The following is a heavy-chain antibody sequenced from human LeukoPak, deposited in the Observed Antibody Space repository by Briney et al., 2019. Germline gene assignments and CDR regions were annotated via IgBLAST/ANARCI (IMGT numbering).Heavy chain of an antibody. D-gene: IGHD3-22*01. CDR1: GFTFNNYW. CDR2: IKQDGSEK. CDR3: AREDYYDSSGYYYVERTYYMDV. V-gene: IGHV3-7*01. Sequence: PGGSLRLSCAASGFTFNNYWMTWVRQAPGKGLEWVANIKQDGSEKYYVDSVKGRFTISRDNAKNSLYLQMNSLRAEDTAVYYCAREDYYDSSGYYYVERTYYMDVWGKGTTVTVSS. J-gene: IGHJ6*03.